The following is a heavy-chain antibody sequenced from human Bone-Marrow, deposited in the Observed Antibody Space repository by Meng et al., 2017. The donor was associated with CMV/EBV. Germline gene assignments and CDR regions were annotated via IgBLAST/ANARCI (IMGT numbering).Heavy chain of an antibody. J-gene: IGHJ3*02. CDR2: ISSSGSTI. CDR3: ARQSMIRVLTDAFDI. V-gene: IGHV3-48*03. Sequence: GESLKISCAASGFTFSSYEMNWVRQAPGKGLEWVSYISSSGSTIYYADSVKGRFTISRDNAKNSLYLQMNSLRAEDTAVYYCARQSMIRVLTDAFDIWGQGTMVTASS. D-gene: IGHD3-22*01. CDR1: GFTFSSYE.